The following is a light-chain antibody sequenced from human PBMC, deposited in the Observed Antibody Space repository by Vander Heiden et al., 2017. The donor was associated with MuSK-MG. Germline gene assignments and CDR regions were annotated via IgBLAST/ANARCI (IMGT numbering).Light chain of an antibody. Sequence: DIQMTQSPSSLSASVGDRVTITSRASQSISSYLNWYQQKPGKAPKPLIYAASSLQSGVPSRFSGSGSGTDFTLTISSLQPEDFATYYCQQSYSTPGTFGQGTRLEIK. CDR2: AAS. CDR3: QQSYSTPGT. J-gene: IGKJ5*01. V-gene: IGKV1-39*01. CDR1: QSISSY.